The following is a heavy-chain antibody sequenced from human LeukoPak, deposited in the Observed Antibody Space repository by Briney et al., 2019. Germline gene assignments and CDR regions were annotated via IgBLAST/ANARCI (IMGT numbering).Heavy chain of an antibody. Sequence: GGSLRLSCAASGFTFSDYAMTWVRQTPGKGLEWVATISGSGVMTYYADSVKGRFTVSGDNSKNTLYLQMSSLTAADTAVYYCAKDRSIGTYYTFDHWGQGTLVTVSA. CDR3: AKDRSIGTYYTFDH. CDR1: GFTFSDYA. D-gene: IGHD1-26*01. CDR2: ISGSGVMT. V-gene: IGHV3-23*01. J-gene: IGHJ4*02.